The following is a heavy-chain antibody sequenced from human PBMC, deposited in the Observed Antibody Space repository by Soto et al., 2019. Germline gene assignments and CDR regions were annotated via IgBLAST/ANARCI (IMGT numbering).Heavy chain of an antibody. V-gene: IGHV3-30*19. D-gene: IGHD3-16*01. J-gene: IGHJ1*01. CDR3: ARWGTTGGLDV. CDR1: GFTFRSYV. Sequence: QVQLVGSGGGVVQPGTSLRVSCVGSGFTFRSYVIHWVRQAPDKGLEWVALTSYDGGDKYYGDSVRGRFTISRDNSRNTVDLQMDSLRLEDTALYYCARWGTTGGLDVWGQGTLVSVSS. CDR2: TSYDGGDK.